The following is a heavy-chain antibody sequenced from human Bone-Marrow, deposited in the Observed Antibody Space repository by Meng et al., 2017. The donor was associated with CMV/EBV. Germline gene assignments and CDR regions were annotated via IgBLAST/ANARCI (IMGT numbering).Heavy chain of an antibody. CDR3: AREGCSSTSCYWAYYYSGMDV. D-gene: IGHD2-2*01. CDR2: NRHDGSNK. CDR1: GFSFSDYA. V-gene: IGHV3-30*02. Sequence: GESLKISCAASGFSFSDYAMHWVRQAPGKGLEWVTLNRHDGSNKYYAESVKGRFTISRDNSKSTLYLQMNSLRAEDTAVYYCAREGCSSTSCYWAYYYSGMDVWGQGTTVTVSS. J-gene: IGHJ6*02.